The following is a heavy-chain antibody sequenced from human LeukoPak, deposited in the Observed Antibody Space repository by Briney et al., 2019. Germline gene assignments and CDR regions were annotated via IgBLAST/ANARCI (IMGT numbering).Heavy chain of an antibody. V-gene: IGHV5-51*01. D-gene: IGHD2-15*01. CDR1: GYSFTSHW. Sequence: GESLKISCKGSGYSFTSHWIGWVRQMPGKGLEWMGIIYPGDSDTRYSPSFQGQVTISADKSISTAYLQWSSLKASDTAIYYCARLYCSGGSCYYDYGDYGYFDYWGQGTLVTVSS. CDR2: IYPGDSDT. CDR3: ARLYCSGGSCYYDYGDYGYFDY. J-gene: IGHJ4*02.